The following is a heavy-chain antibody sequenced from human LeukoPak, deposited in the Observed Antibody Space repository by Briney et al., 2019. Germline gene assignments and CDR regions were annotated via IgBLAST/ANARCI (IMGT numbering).Heavy chain of an antibody. D-gene: IGHD6-13*01. V-gene: IGHV4-34*01. CDR1: GGSFSGYY. CDR3: ARGVGSSSSLLRY. CDR2: INHSGST. Sequence: SETLSLTFAVYGGSFSGYYWSWIRQPPGKGLEWIGEINHSGSTNYNPSLKSRVTISVDTSKNQFSLKLSSVTAADTAVYYCARGVGSSSSLLRYWGQGTLVTVSS. J-gene: IGHJ4*02.